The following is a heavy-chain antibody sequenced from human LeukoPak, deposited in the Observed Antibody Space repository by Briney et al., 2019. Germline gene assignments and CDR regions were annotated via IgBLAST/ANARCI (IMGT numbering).Heavy chain of an antibody. CDR2: IYYSGTT. CDR3: ARSKYYFDY. Sequence: SDTLPLTCIVSSGSISSDYWSWLRQPPGKGLEWIGYIYYSGTTNYNPAIKSRVTMSVDTSKKQFSLKLSSVTAADTAVYYCARSKYYFDYWGQGTLVTVSS. CDR1: SGSISSDY. D-gene: IGHD2/OR15-2a*01. J-gene: IGHJ4*02. V-gene: IGHV4-59*07.